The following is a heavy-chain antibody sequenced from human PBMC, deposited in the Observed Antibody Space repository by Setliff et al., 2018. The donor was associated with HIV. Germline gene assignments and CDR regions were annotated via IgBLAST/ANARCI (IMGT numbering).Heavy chain of an antibody. Sequence: GASVKVSCKASGYTFTNYYIHWVRQAPGQGLEWMGIINPSGGSTTYAQNFQGRATMTRDTSTSTVYMELRSLKSEDTAVYYCARDMSGGDGYNHGAFDIWGQGTMVTVSS. J-gene: IGHJ3*02. V-gene: IGHV1-46*01. CDR2: INPSGGST. CDR3: ARDMSGGDGYNHGAFDI. D-gene: IGHD5-12*01. CDR1: GYTFTNYY.